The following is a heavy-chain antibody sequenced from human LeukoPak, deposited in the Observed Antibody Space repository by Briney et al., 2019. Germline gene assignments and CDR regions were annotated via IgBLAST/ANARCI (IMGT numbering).Heavy chain of an antibody. CDR1: GGSISSGDYY. J-gene: IGHJ4*02. D-gene: IGHD1-1*01. CDR2: IYYSGST. Sequence: SETLSLTCAVSGGSISSGDYYWSWIRQPPGKGLEWIGYIYYSGSTYYNPSLKSRIIISVDTSKNMFSLKLSSVIAADTAVYYCAGAFWNDVSRVDYWGQGTQVTVSS. CDR3: AGAFWNDVSRVDY. V-gene: IGHV4-30-4*08.